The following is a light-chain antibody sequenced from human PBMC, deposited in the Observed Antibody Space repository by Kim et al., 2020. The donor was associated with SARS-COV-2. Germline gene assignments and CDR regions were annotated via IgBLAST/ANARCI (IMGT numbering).Light chain of an antibody. J-gene: IGLJ3*02. Sequence: SYELTQPSSVSVSPGQTARITCSGDVLTKNYARWFQQKPGQAPLLVLYKDTERPSGIPERFSGSSSGTTVTLTISGAQVDDEADYYCYSAADNNRLFGGGTQLTVL. V-gene: IGLV3-27*01. CDR1: VLTKNY. CDR2: KDT. CDR3: YSAADNNRL.